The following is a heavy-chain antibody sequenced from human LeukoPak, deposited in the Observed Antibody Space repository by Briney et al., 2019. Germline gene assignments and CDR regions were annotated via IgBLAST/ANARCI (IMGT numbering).Heavy chain of an antibody. CDR3: ARGRITMIVVVTYWYFDL. D-gene: IGHD3-22*01. Sequence: SETLSLTCAVYGGSFSGYYWSWIRQPPGKGLEWIGEINHSGSTNYNPSPKSRVTISVDTSKNQFSLKLSSVTAADTAVYYCARGRITMIVVVTYWYFDLWGRGTLVTVSS. CDR2: INHSGST. V-gene: IGHV4-34*01. CDR1: GGSFSGYY. J-gene: IGHJ2*01.